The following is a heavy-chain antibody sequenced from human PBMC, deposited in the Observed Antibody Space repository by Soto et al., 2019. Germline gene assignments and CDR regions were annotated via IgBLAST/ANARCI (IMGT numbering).Heavy chain of an antibody. Sequence: SGPTLVNPTQTLTLTCTFSGFSLSTSGVGVGWIRQPPGKALEWLALIYWNDDKRYSPSLKSRLTITKDTSKNQVVLTMTNMDPVDTATYYCAHRILRYFDWLLFNDAFDICGQGTTVTVSS. CDR1: GFSLSTSGVG. CDR2: IYWNDDK. D-gene: IGHD3-9*01. J-gene: IGHJ3*02. CDR3: AHRILRYFDWLLFNDAFDI. V-gene: IGHV2-5*01.